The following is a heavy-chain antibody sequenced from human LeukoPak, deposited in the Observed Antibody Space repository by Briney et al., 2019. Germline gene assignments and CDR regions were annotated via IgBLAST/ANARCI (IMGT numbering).Heavy chain of an antibody. CDR3: AKDLSRAVAADWFDP. J-gene: IGHJ5*02. V-gene: IGHV3-23*01. CDR2: ISDSGGST. D-gene: IGHD6-19*01. CDR1: GFTFSNYD. Sequence: PGGSLRLSCAASGFTFSNYDMSWVRQAPGEGLEWVSSISDSGGSTYYADSVKGRFTIPRDNSKNTLYLQMTNLRAADTAVYYCAKDLSRAVAADWFDPWDQGSLVTVSS.